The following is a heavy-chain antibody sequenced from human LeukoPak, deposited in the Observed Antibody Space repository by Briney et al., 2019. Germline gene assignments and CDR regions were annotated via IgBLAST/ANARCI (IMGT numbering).Heavy chain of an antibody. Sequence: QRGKSLRLSCASSGFTFSNYWMKWVRQPPGKWLEWVASIGQDGSENYYVDSVKGRFTISRDNAKNSLYLQMNSLRVEDTAVYYCATGGGWYFDYWGQGALITASS. CDR1: GFTFSNYW. J-gene: IGHJ4*02. D-gene: IGHD6-19*01. CDR3: ATGGGWYFDY. CDR2: IGQDGSEN. V-gene: IGHV3-7*01.